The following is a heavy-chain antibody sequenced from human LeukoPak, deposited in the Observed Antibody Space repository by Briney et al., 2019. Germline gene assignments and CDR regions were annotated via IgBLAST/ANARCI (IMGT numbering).Heavy chain of an antibody. D-gene: IGHD3-10*01. Sequence: ASVKVSCKASGYTFTGYYMHWVRQAPGQGLEWMGWINPNSGGTNYAQKFQGRVTMTGDTSISRAYMELSRLRSDDTAVYYCAREELAYGSGSYGNYYYYYYVDVWGKGTTVTVSS. CDR1: GYTFTGYY. CDR2: INPNSGGT. V-gene: IGHV1-2*02. CDR3: AREELAYGSGSYGNYYYYYYVDV. J-gene: IGHJ6*03.